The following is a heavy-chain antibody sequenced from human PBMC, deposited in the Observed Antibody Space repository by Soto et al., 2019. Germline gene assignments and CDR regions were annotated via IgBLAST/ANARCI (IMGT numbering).Heavy chain of an antibody. CDR1: GDSVSSTTSA. CDR3: ARCGVRGVIITMDFDY. V-gene: IGHV6-1*01. D-gene: IGHD3-10*01. J-gene: IGHJ4*02. CDR2: TYYRSRWYH. Sequence: SQTLSLTCAISGDSVSSTTSAWNWIRQSPSRGLEWLGRTYYRSRWYHDYAVSVKSRITINPDTSKNQFSLQLNSVTPEDTAVYYCARCGVRGVIITMDFDYWGQGTLVTVSS.